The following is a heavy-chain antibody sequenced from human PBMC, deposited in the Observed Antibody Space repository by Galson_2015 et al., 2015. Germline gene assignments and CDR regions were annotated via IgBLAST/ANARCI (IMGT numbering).Heavy chain of an antibody. J-gene: IGHJ4*02. CDR2: IVVGSGNT. D-gene: IGHD3-10*01. Sequence: SVKVSCKASGFTFTSSAVQWVRQARGQRLEWIGWIVVGSGNTNYAQKFQERVTITRDMSTSTAYMELSSLRSEDTAVYYCAAAVTMVQGVMIWVFDYWGQGTLVTVSS. CDR1: GFTFTSSA. CDR3: AAAVTMVQGVMIWVFDY. V-gene: IGHV1-58*01.